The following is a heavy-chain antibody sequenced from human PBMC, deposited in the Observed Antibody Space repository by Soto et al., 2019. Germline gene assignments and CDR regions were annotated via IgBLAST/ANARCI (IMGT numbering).Heavy chain of an antibody. D-gene: IGHD6-13*01. J-gene: IGHJ5*02. CDR3: TRASSWYDVNWFDP. V-gene: IGHV4-59*01. CDR2: FYNSGST. CDR1: GGSISSNY. Sequence: SETLSLTCTVSGGSISSNYGSWIRQPPGKGLEWIGYFYNSGSTNYNPSLKSQVTISVDTSKNQFSLKLTSVTAADTAVYYCTRASSWYDVNWFDPWSPGTLVTVS.